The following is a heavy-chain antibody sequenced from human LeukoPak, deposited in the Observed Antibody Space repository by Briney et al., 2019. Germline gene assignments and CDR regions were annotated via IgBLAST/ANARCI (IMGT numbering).Heavy chain of an antibody. Sequence: GGSLRLSCAASGFTFSSYAMSWVRQAPGKGQEWVSAISGSGGSTYYADSVKGRFTISRDNSKNTLYLQMNSLRAEDTAVYYCAKSDCSGGSCYSFYFDYWGQGTLVTVSS. V-gene: IGHV3-23*01. CDR3: AKSDCSGGSCYSFYFDY. J-gene: IGHJ4*02. D-gene: IGHD2-15*01. CDR1: GFTFSSYA. CDR2: ISGSGGST.